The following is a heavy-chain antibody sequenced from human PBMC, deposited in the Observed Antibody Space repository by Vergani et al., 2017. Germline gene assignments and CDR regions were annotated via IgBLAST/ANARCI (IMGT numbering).Heavy chain of an antibody. J-gene: IGHJ6*02. Sequence: QVQLVQSGAEVKKPGSSVKVSCKASGGTFSSYAISWVRQAPGQGLEWMGRIIPILGTANYAQKFQGRVTITADESTSTAYMELSSLRSEDTAVYYCATRIAARGGMDVWGQGTTVTVSS. D-gene: IGHD6-6*01. V-gene: IGHV1-69*11. CDR2: IIPILGTA. CDR1: GGTFSSYA. CDR3: ATRIAARGGMDV.